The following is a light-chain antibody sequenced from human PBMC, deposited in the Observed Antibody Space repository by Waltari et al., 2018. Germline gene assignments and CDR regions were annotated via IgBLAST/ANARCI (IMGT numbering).Light chain of an antibody. Sequence: QTVVTQEPSLTVSPGGTVTLPCASSPGAVTSGYFPTWFQQRPGQPPRSLIYSANNKHSWTPARFSGSLIGGKAALTLSGVQPEDEADYYCLLFYGGAYVFGTGTKLTVL. V-gene: IGLV7-43*01. CDR1: PGAVTSGYF. CDR2: SAN. CDR3: LLFYGGAYV. J-gene: IGLJ1*01.